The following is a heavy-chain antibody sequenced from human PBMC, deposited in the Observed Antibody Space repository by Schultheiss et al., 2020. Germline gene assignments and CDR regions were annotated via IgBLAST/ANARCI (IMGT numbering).Heavy chain of an antibody. CDR3: AKRGGGSGDGYYFDY. CDR1: GFTFSAYD. D-gene: IGHD7-27*01. V-gene: IGHV3-21*01. CDR2: IGKATSYI. J-gene: IGHJ4*02. Sequence: GGSLRLSCAASGFTFSAYDMHWVRQAPGKGLEWVSSIGKATSYIYYADSVKGRFTISRDDAKNSLNLQMNSLRADDTAVYYCAKRGGGSGDGYYFDYWGQGTLVTVSS.